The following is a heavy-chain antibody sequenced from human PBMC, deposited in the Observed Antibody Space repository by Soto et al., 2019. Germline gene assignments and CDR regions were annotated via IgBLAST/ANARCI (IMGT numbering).Heavy chain of an antibody. V-gene: IGHV4-39*07. CDR1: TDSLSSAIYY. J-gene: IGHJ4*02. D-gene: IGHD2-8*02. Sequence: PSETLSLTCTVSTDSLSSAIYYWTWIRQPPGKGLEWIGSINYKGSTYYNPSLRSRVTISVDTSKNQFSLKLTSVTAADTAVYYCARDKITGLFDYCGQGTPVTVSS. CDR2: INYKGST. CDR3: ARDKITGLFDY.